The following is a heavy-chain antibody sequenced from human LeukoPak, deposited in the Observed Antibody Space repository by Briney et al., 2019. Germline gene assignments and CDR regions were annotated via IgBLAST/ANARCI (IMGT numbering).Heavy chain of an antibody. Sequence: ASVKVSCKASGYTFTSYYIHWVRQAPGQGLEWMGIINPVGGSTSYAQKSQGRVTITRDTSTSTVYMELSSLRSEDTAVYYCARAGTFWDYFDYWGQGTLVTVSS. CDR1: GYTFTSYY. V-gene: IGHV1-46*01. J-gene: IGHJ4*02. CDR3: ARAGTFWDYFDY. CDR2: INPVGGST. D-gene: IGHD6-19*01.